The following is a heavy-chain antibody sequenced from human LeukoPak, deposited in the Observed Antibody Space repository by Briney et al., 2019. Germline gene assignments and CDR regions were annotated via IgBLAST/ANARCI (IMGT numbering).Heavy chain of an antibody. Sequence: GGSLRLSCAASGFTFSSYGMHWVRQAPGKGLEWVAVISYDGSNKYYADSVKGRFTISRDNAKNSLYLQMNSLRAEDTAVYYCASLSSSWPTAWGQGTLVTVSS. V-gene: IGHV3-30*03. D-gene: IGHD6-13*01. CDR3: ASLSSSWPTA. J-gene: IGHJ5*02. CDR1: GFTFSSYG. CDR2: ISYDGSNK.